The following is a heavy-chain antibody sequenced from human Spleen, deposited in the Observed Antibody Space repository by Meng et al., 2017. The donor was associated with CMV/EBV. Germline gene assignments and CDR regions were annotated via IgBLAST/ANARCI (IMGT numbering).Heavy chain of an antibody. Sequence: ASVKVSCKASGYTFTGYYMHWVRQAPGQGLEWMGWINPNSGGTNYAQKFQGRVTMTRDTSISTAYMELSRLRSDDTAVYYCARDDYPNPYGMDVWGQGTTVTVSS. CDR1: GYTFTGYY. CDR2: INPNSGGT. J-gene: IGHJ6*02. D-gene: IGHD3-16*01. V-gene: IGHV1-2*02. CDR3: ARDDYPNPYGMDV.